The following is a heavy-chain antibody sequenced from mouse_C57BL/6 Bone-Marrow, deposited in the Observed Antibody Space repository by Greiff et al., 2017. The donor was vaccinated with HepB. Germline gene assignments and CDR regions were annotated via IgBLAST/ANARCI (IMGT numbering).Heavy chain of an antibody. V-gene: IGHV1-62-2*01. CDR1: GYTFTEYT. CDR3: ARHERAYYSNPAWFAY. J-gene: IGHJ3*01. D-gene: IGHD2-5*01. Sequence: VQGVESGAELVKPGASVKLSCKASGYTFTEYTIHWVKQRSGQGLEWIGWFYPGSGSIKYNEKFKDKATLTADKSSSTVYMELSRLTSEDSAVYFCARHERAYYSNPAWFAYWGQGTLVTVSA. CDR2: FYPGSGSI.